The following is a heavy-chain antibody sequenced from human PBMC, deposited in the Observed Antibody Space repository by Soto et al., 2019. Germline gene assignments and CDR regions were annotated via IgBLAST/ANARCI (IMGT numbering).Heavy chain of an antibody. CDR3: ARLYCSSTSCRHNWFDP. CDR1: GYTFTGYY. D-gene: IGHD2-2*01. Sequence: QVQLVQSGAEVKKPGASVKVSCKASGYTFTGYYMHWVRQAPGQGLEWMVWINPNSGGTNYAQKFQGWVTMTRDTSISTAYMELSRLRSDDTAVYYCARLYCSSTSCRHNWFDPWGQGTLVTVSS. V-gene: IGHV1-2*04. CDR2: INPNSGGT. J-gene: IGHJ5*02.